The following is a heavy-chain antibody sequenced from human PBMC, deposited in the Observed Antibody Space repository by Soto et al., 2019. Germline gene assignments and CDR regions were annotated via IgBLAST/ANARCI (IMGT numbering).Heavy chain of an antibody. V-gene: IGHV3-48*02. Sequence: EVQLVESGGGLVQPGGSRGVSCAASGVSFSNYAMNWVRQAPGKGLEWVSYISIGSGSIFYADSVKGRFTISRDDAKNSLYMQMNTLRDEDTAVYYCVRDDRWAFDFWGQGTMVTVSS. CDR1: GVSFSNYA. CDR3: VRDDRWAFDF. CDR2: ISIGSGSI. D-gene: IGHD3-22*01. J-gene: IGHJ3*01.